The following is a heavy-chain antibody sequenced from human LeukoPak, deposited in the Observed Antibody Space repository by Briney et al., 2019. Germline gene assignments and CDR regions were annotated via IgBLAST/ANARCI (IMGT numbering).Heavy chain of an antibody. CDR1: GGSFSGYY. J-gene: IGHJ2*01. D-gene: IGHD3-9*01. Sequence: SETLSLTCAVYGGSFSGYYWSWIRQPPGKGLEWIGEINHSGSTNYNPSLKSRVTISVDTSKNQFSLKLSSVTAADTAVYYCARPNLPLRYFDWFKKNWYFDLWGRGTLVTVSS. CDR3: ARPNLPLRYFDWFKKNWYFDL. V-gene: IGHV4-34*01. CDR2: INHSGST.